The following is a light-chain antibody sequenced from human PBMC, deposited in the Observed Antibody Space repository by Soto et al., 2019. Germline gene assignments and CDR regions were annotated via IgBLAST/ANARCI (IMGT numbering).Light chain of an antibody. CDR2: GAS. CDR3: QQSHIPPCP. CDR1: QSIARC. Sequence: DLQMTQSPSSLSAAVGDRVTITCRASQSIARCLNWYQQKPGAVPKLLLFGASYLRSGVPSRFSGSGSGTHFALTITSLQPEDFANYCFQQSHIPPCPFGQGTKL. J-gene: IGKJ2*02. V-gene: IGKV1-39*01.